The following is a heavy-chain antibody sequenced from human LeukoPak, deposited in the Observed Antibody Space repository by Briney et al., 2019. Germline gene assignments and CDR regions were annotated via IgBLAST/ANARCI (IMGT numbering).Heavy chain of an antibody. V-gene: IGHV4-31*03. CDR3: ARASPDDYGDYESY. J-gene: IGHJ4*02. CDR1: GGSISSGGYY. CDR2: IYYSGST. D-gene: IGHD4-17*01. Sequence: SETLSLTCTVSGGSISSGGYYWTWIRQHPGKGLEWIGYIYYSGSTHYNPSLKSRLTISVDTSKNQFSLKLTSVTAADTAVYYCARASPDDYGDYESYWGQGTLVTVSS.